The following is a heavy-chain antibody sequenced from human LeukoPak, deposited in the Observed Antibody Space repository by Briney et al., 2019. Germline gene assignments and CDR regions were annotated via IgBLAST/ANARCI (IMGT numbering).Heavy chain of an antibody. Sequence: GESLKIPCKASGYFFTSYWIGWVRQLPGKGLEWMGIINPSDSDTRYSPSFQGQVTISADKSISTVYLQWSSLKASDTAKYYCAKGYSRVDYWGQGTLVTVSS. CDR3: AKGYSRVDY. CDR2: INPSDSDT. D-gene: IGHD5-12*01. CDR1: GYFFTSYW. J-gene: IGHJ4*02. V-gene: IGHV5-51*01.